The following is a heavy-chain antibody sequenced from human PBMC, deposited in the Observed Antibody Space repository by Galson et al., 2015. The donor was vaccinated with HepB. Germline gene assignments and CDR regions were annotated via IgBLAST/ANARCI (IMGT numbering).Heavy chain of an antibody. CDR1: GGTFSSYT. CDR3: ARDDISGSYDY. CDR2: IIPILGIA. D-gene: IGHD1-26*01. Sequence: SVKVSCKASGGTFSSYTISWVRQAPGQGLEWMGRIIPILGIANYAQKFQGRVTITADKSTSTAYMELSSLRSEDTAVYYCARDDISGSYDYWGQGTLVTVSS. V-gene: IGHV1-69*04. J-gene: IGHJ4*02.